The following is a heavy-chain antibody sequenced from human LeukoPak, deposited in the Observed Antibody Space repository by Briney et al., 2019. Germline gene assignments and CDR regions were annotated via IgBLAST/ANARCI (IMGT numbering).Heavy chain of an antibody. Sequence: SETLSLTCTVSGGSINNYYWSWIRQPPGKGLEWVGYIDYSGNTNYNPSLKSRVTISVDTSKNQFSLKLSSVTAADTAVYYCATPDQQYCSSTSCYVYAFDIWGQGTMVTVSS. V-gene: IGHV4-59*01. J-gene: IGHJ3*02. CDR2: IDYSGNT. D-gene: IGHD2-2*01. CDR1: GGSINNYY. CDR3: ATPDQQYCSSTSCYVYAFDI.